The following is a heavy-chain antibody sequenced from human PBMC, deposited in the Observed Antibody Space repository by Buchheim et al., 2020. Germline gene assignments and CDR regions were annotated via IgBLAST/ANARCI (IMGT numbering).Heavy chain of an antibody. CDR1: GFTFSSYA. CDR2: ICGSDGTT. D-gene: IGHD1-20*01. CDR3: AKDRAEYDSNDALDY. Sequence: EVQLLESGGGLVQPGGSLRLSCAASGFTFSSYAMNWVRQAPGKGLEWVSTICGSDGTTYYAVSVKGRFTVSRDNSKNTLYVQMNNLRAEETAIYYCAKDRAEYDSNDALDYWGQGTL. J-gene: IGHJ4*02. V-gene: IGHV3-23*01.